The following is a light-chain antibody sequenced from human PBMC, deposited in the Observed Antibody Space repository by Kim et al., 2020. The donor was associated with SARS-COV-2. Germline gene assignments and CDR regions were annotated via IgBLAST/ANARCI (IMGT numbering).Light chain of an antibody. Sequence: GKTATISCTRSSGSIDDNYVQWYQQRPGGVPTTVIYEDDQRPSVVSDRFSGSIDNSSNSASLTISGLRTEDEADYYCQSYNRDNVIFGGGTQLTVL. CDR1: SGSIDDNY. CDR2: EDD. V-gene: IGLV6-57*03. CDR3: QSYNRDNVI. J-gene: IGLJ2*01.